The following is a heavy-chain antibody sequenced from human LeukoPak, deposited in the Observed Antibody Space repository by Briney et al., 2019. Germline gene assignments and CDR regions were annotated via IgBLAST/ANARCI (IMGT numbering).Heavy chain of an antibody. CDR2: ISSSSSTI. CDR1: GFTFSSYS. D-gene: IGHD2/OR15-2a*01. CDR3: ARDLGDFSTHAFDY. V-gene: IGHV3-48*02. J-gene: IGHJ4*02. Sequence: GGSLRLSCAASGFTFSSYSMNWVRQAPGKGLEWVSYISSSSSTIYYADSVKGRFTISRDGAKNSLYLQMNSLRDEDTAVYYCARDLGDFSTHAFDYWGQGTLVTVSS.